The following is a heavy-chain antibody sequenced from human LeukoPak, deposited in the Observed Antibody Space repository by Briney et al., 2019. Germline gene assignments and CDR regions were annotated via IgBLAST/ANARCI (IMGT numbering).Heavy chain of an antibody. J-gene: IGHJ3*01. CDR3: ARMVWADDTFDL. CDR1: GYTFTSYY. CDR2: INPKTGER. D-gene: IGHD3-10*01. V-gene: IGHV1-8*02. Sequence: GASVKVSCKASGYTFTSYYMHWVRQAPGQGLEWMGWINPKTGERGYAPKFQGRVTVDVDTSISTAYMEMSSLGSEGTAVYFCARMVWADDTFDLWGQGTMVTVSS.